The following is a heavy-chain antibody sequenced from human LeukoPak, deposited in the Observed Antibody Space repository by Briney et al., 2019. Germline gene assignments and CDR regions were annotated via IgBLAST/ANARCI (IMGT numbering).Heavy chain of an antibody. Sequence: GGSLRLSCEASGFSFSDYYMTWIRQPPGKGLEWIAYIRSGSTTIYYADSVKGRFTISRDDAKNSLFLQMNSLRAEDTAVYYCATIHSRPYWGQGTLVTVSS. CDR2: IRSGSTTI. CDR3: ATIHSRPY. CDR1: GFSFSDYY. J-gene: IGHJ4*02. D-gene: IGHD2-15*01. V-gene: IGHV3-11*01.